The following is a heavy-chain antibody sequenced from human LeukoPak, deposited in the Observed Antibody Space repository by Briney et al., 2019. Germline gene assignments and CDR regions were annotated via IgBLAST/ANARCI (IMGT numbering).Heavy chain of an antibody. CDR3: ARDHSVHLRYNSGSYFDY. Sequence: GGSLRLSCAASGFTFTNHYMTWIRQTPGKGLEWLSYINNSGSATYYVDSVKGRFTISSDNTKKSLYLQMNNLRAEDTAVYYCARDHSVHLRYNSGSYFDYWGQGTLVTVSS. V-gene: IGHV3-11*01. CDR2: INNSGSAT. D-gene: IGHD6-25*01. CDR1: GFTFTNHY. J-gene: IGHJ4*02.